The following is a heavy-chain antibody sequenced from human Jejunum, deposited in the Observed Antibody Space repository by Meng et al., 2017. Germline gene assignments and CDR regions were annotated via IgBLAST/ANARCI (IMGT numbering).Heavy chain of an antibody. CDR3: ARVHSGGWYDWGVDY. D-gene: IGHD6-19*01. J-gene: IGHJ4*02. CDR1: GFTFSTYW. Sequence: GGSLRLSCAASGFTFSTYWMHWVRQAPGKGLVWVSLINSDGTITKYADSVKGRFTISRDNAKNTLNLQMDSLRVEDTAVYYCARVHSGGWYDWGVDYWGQGRLVTVSS. CDR2: INSDGTIT. V-gene: IGHV3-74*01.